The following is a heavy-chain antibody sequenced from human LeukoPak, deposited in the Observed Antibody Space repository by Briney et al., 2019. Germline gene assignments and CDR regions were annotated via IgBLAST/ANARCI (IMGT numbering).Heavy chain of an antibody. CDR2: ISGSGGST. CDR1: GFTFSSYA. J-gene: IGHJ3*02. Sequence: GGSLRLSCADSGFTFSSYAMSWVRQAPGKGLEWVSAISGSGGSTYYADSVKGRFTISRDNSKNTLYLQMNSLRAEDTAVYYCAKNGYCSGGSCYSLTRRDAFDIWGQGTMVTVSS. V-gene: IGHV3-23*01. CDR3: AKNGYCSGGSCYSLTRRDAFDI. D-gene: IGHD2-15*01.